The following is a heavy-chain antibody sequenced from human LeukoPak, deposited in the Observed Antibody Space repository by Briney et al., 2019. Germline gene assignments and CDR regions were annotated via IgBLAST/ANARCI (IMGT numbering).Heavy chain of an antibody. CDR2: ISSSGSAI. J-gene: IGHJ5*02. D-gene: IGHD3-9*01. Sequence: QPGGSLRLSCAASGFTFSSYEMNWVRQAPGKGLEWVSFISSSGSAIHYADSVRGRFTISRDNAKNSLFLQMSRLRAEDTAVYYCAKKENILTGYYDHWGQGTLVTVSS. V-gene: IGHV3-48*03. CDR3: AKKENILTGYYDH. CDR1: GFTFSSYE.